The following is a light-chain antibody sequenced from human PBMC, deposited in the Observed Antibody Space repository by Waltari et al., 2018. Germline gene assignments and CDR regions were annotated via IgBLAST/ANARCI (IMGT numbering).Light chain of an antibody. J-gene: IGKJ2*01. Sequence: DIVMTQSPDSPALSPGERATINCKSSQSVFYNSNNKNYLAWYQQKPGQPPKLLIYWASTREPGVPDRFSGSASGANFTLTISSLQAEDVAIYYCQQYYTPPYTFGRGTKLEIK. CDR2: WAS. CDR1: QSVFYNSNNKNY. V-gene: IGKV4-1*01. CDR3: QQYYTPPYT.